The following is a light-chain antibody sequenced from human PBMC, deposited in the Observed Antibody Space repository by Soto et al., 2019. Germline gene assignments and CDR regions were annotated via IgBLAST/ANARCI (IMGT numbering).Light chain of an antibody. V-gene: IGKV3-15*01. CDR3: QQHINWPLT. J-gene: IGKJ4*01. CDR2: GAS. Sequence: EIVMTHSQATLSVSPGERATLSCRASQSVSNNLAWYQQKPGQAPRLLIYGASTRATAIPARFSGSGSGTEFTLTISSLEPEDFALYYCQQHINWPLTFGGGTKVEIK. CDR1: QSVSNN.